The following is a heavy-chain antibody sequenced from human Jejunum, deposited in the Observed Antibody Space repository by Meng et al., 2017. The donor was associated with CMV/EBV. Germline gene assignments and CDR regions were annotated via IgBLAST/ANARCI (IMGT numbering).Heavy chain of an antibody. CDR2: IYSSGTT. CDR1: GGSISNYY. V-gene: IGHV4-4*07. Sequence: QVQHQGLGPGLVKPSETLSPTCTVSGGSISNYYWSWIRQPAGRGLEYIGRIYSSGTTKYNPSLNSRVTMSVDTSKNQFSLKVRSVTTADTAVYLCARHEVVGTAIFDYWGQGTLVTVSS. D-gene: IGHD6-19*01. J-gene: IGHJ4*02. CDR3: ARHEVVGTAIFDY.